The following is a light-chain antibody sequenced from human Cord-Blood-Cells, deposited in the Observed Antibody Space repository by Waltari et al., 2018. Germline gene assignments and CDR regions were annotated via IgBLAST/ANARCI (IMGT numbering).Light chain of an antibody. CDR2: GAS. V-gene: IGKV3D-15*01. CDR3: QQYNNWPPFT. J-gene: IGKJ3*01. CDR1: QRVSSN. Sequence: EIVMTQSPATLSVSPGERATLSCRASQRVSSNLAWYQQKHGQAPRLLIYGASTRATGIPARFSGSWSGTEFTLTINSLQSEDFAVYDCQQYNNWPPFTFGPGTKVDI.